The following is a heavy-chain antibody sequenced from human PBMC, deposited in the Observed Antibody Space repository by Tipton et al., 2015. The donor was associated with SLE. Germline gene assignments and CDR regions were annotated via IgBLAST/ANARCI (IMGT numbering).Heavy chain of an antibody. Sequence: QLVQSGAEVKKPGASVKVSCKASRYTFTTYDINWVRQATGQGLEWMGWVNPNSGNTGYAQRFQGRVTMTRDTSISTAYMELSSLRSEDTAVYYCARVRRSGGVCPSLGYWGQGTLVTVSS. V-gene: IGHV1-8*01. J-gene: IGHJ4*02. CDR3: ARVRRSGGVCPSLGY. D-gene: IGHD2-8*02. CDR2: VNPNSGNT. CDR1: RYTFTTYD.